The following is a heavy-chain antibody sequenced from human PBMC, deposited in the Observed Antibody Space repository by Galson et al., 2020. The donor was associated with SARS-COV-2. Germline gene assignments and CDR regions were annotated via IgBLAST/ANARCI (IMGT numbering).Heavy chain of an antibody. CDR2: IDWDDDT. J-gene: IGHJ6*02. CDR3: ARLRLVDISGVGGMDA. CDR1: GFSLNTNTMC. Sequence: GPTLVKPTQTLTLTCTVSGFSLNTNTMCVTWIRQPPGKALEWLARIDWDDDTYYSTSLKTRLTISKDISKSQVVLKMTNMDPADTATYYCARLRLVDISGVGGMDAWGQGTTVIVSS. V-gene: IGHV2-70*11. D-gene: IGHD3-9*01.